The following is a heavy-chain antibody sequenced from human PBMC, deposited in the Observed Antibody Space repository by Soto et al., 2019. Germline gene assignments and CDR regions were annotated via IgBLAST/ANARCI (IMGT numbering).Heavy chain of an antibody. CDR1: GGSISSSNW. Sequence: SETLSLTCAVSGGSISSSNWWSWVRQPPGKGLEWIGEIYHSGSTNYNPSLKSRVTIPVDKSKNQFSLKLSSVTAADTAVYYCAKIGPSVGATGPYYYFDYWGPGTLVTVSS. CDR2: IYHSGST. D-gene: IGHD1-26*01. V-gene: IGHV4-4*02. J-gene: IGHJ4*02. CDR3: AKIGPSVGATGPYYYFDY.